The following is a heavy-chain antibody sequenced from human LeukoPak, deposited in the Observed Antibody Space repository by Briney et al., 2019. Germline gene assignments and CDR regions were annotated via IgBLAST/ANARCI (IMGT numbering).Heavy chain of an antibody. CDR2: INSDGSST. Sequence: GGSLRLSCAASGFTFSTYWMHWVRQAPGKGLVWVSRINSDGSSTSYGDSVKGRFTISRDNAKNTLFLQVNSLRAEDTAVYYCAREDDSSGYTPQYLDYWGQGTLVTVSS. CDR3: AREDDSSGYTPQYLDY. J-gene: IGHJ4*02. V-gene: IGHV3-74*01. D-gene: IGHD3-22*01. CDR1: GFTFSTYW.